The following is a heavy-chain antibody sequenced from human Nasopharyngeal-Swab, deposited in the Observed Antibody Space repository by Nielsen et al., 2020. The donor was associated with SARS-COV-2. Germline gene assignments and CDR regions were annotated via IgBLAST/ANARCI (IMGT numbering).Heavy chain of an antibody. CDR3: ARAFGGGYYYGMDV. Sequence: GGSLRLSCAASGFTFSSYAMHWVRQAPGKGLEWVAVISYDGSNKYYADSVKGRFTISRDNSKNTLYLQMNSPRAEDTAVYYCARAFGGGYYYGMDVWGQGTTVTVSS. V-gene: IGHV3-30-3*01. CDR1: GFTFSSYA. J-gene: IGHJ6*02. D-gene: IGHD3-10*01. CDR2: ISYDGSNK.